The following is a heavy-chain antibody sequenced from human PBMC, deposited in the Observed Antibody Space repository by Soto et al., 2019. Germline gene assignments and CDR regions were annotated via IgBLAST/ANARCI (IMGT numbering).Heavy chain of an antibody. CDR3: ARDQIANYDYIWGSYRPSYYFDY. CDR2: IWYDGSNK. J-gene: IGHJ4*02. Sequence: GGSLRLSCAASGFTFSSYGMHWVRQAPGKGLEWVAVIWYDGSNKYYADSVKGRFTISRDNYKNTLYLQMNSLRAEETAVYYCARDQIANYDYIWGSYRPSYYFDYWGQGTLVTVSS. D-gene: IGHD3-16*02. V-gene: IGHV3-33*01. CDR1: GFTFSSYG.